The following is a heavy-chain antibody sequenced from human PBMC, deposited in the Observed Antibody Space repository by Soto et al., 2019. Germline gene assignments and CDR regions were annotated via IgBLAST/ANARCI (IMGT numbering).Heavy chain of an antibody. J-gene: IGHJ5*02. V-gene: IGHV4-39*01. CDR1: GGSISSRSYF. Sequence: PSETLSLTCTVSGGSISSRSYFWGWIHQPPGKGQERIGTIYYNGSTYYNQSLKSRVTISIDTSKNKISMKLTSLTASDTAFFYCARQRVIPGTPTNWFDPWGQGTLVTVSS. D-gene: IGHD2-15*01. CDR3: ARQRVIPGTPTNWFDP. CDR2: IYYNGST.